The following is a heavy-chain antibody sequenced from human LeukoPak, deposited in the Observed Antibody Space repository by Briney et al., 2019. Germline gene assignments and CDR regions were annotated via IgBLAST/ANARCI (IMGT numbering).Heavy chain of an antibody. CDR3: ARDSQTIFGPNWFDP. J-gene: IGHJ5*02. CDR2: ISTYNGNT. V-gene: IGHV1-18*01. Sequence: GASVKVSCKASGYTFTSYSITWVRQAPGQGLEWMGWISTYNGNTNYAEKFQGRLTMTTDTSTSTAYMELRSLRSDDTAVYYCARDSQTIFGPNWFDPWGQGTLVTVSS. CDR1: GYTFTSYS. D-gene: IGHD3-3*01.